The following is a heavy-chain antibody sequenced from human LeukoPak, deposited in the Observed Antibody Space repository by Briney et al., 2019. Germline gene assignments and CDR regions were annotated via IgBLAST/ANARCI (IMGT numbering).Heavy chain of an antibody. J-gene: IGHJ4*02. CDR3: ARDTMGATDY. Sequence: KSGGSLRLSCAASGFTFDDYAMHWVRQAPGKGLEWVSGISWNSGSIGYADSVKGRFTISRDNAKNSLYLQMNSLRAEDTAVYFCARDTMGATDYWGQGTLVTVSS. V-gene: IGHV3-9*01. D-gene: IGHD1-26*01. CDR1: GFTFDDYA. CDR2: ISWNSGSI.